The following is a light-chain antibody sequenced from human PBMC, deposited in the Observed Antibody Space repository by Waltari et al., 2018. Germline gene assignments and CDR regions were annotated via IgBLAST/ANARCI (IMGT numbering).Light chain of an antibody. J-gene: IGLJ3*02. CDR2: RNN. Sequence: QAGLTQPPSVSTDLRQTATLTCTGNSNNVGNQGAAWVQQHQGRPPKLISYRNNTRPQAVSERFSSSRSGNTASLTITELRPEDGAYYYCSAWDSGLTVGLFGGGTKLTVL. CDR3: SAWDSGLTVGL. CDR1: SNNVGNQG. V-gene: IGLV10-54*04.